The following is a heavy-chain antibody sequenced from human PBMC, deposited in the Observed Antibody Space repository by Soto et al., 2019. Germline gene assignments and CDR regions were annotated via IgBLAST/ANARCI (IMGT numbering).Heavy chain of an antibody. D-gene: IGHD3-3*01. CDR3: ARESTGRFSKLNWLDP. V-gene: IGHV1-69*06. CDR2: IIPIFGTA. Sequence: SVKVSCKASGGTFSSYAISWVRQAPGQGLEWMGGIIPIFGTANYAQKFQGRVTITADKSTSTAYMELSSLRSEDTAVYYCARESTGRFSKLNWLDPWGAGTLVAVYS. J-gene: IGHJ5*02. CDR1: GGTFSSYA.